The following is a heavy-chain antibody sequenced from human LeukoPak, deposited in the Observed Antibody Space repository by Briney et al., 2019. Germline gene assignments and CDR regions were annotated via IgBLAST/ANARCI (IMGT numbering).Heavy chain of an antibody. J-gene: IGHJ5*02. D-gene: IGHD3-10*01. CDR2: INPNSGGT. CDR1: GYTFTGYY. V-gene: IGHV1-2*02. Sequence: ASVKVSCKASGYTFTGYYMHWVRQAPGQGLEWMGWINPNSGGTNYAQKFQGRVTMTRDTSISTAYMELSRLRSDDTAVYYCARDRGSFRAWFDPWGQGTLVTVSS. CDR3: ARDRGSFRAWFDP.